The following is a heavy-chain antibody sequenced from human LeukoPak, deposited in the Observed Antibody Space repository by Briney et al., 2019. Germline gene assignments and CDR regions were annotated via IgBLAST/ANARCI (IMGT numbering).Heavy chain of an antibody. Sequence: PGGSLRLSCAASGFTFSSYGMHWVRQAPGKGLEWVAVISYDGSNKYYADSVKGRFTISRDNSKNTLYLQINSLRAEDTAVYYCAKEGYYYDSSSWDYWGQGTLVTVSS. J-gene: IGHJ4*02. CDR1: GFTFSSYG. V-gene: IGHV3-30*18. D-gene: IGHD3-22*01. CDR3: AKEGYYYDSSSWDY. CDR2: ISYDGSNK.